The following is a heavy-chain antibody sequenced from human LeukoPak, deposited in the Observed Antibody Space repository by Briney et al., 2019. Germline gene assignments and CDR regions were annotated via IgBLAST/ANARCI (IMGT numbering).Heavy chain of an antibody. Sequence: ASVKVSCKASGYTFTGYYMHWVRQAPGHGLEWRGWINPNSGGTNYAQKFQGRVTMTRDTSISTAYMELSRLRSDDTAVYYCARVADVVVVAATLFSFSYWGQGTLVTVSS. J-gene: IGHJ4*02. CDR2: INPNSGGT. CDR3: ARVADVVVVAATLFSFSY. D-gene: IGHD2-15*01. V-gene: IGHV1-2*02. CDR1: GYTFTGYY.